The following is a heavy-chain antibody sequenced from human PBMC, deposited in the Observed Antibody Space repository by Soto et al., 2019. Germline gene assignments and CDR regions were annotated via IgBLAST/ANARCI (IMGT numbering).Heavy chain of an antibody. Sequence: SETLSLTCTVSGGSISSSSYYWGWIRQPPGKGLEWTGSIYYSGITYYNPSLKSRVTISLDTSKNQFSLKLSSVTAADTAVYYCARGSSIAGLYYGMDVWGQGTTVTDSS. CDR3: ARGSSIAGLYYGMDV. CDR2: IYYSGIT. V-gene: IGHV4-39*07. J-gene: IGHJ6*02. D-gene: IGHD6-6*01. CDR1: GGSISSSSYY.